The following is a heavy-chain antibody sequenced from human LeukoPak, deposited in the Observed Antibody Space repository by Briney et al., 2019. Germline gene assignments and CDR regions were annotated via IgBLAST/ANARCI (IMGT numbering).Heavy chain of an antibody. CDR1: GGSISSGDYY. Sequence: SETLSLTCTVSGGSISSGDYYWSWIRQPPGKGLEWIGYIYYSGSTYYNPSLKSRVTISVDASKNQFSLKLSSVTAADTAVYYCARGFYKTAARDGYNFLNWGSNYYYGMDVWGQGTTVTVSS. CDR3: ARGFYKTAARDGYNFLNWGSNYYYGMDV. V-gene: IGHV4-30-4*01. J-gene: IGHJ6*02. CDR2: IYYSGST. D-gene: IGHD5-24*01.